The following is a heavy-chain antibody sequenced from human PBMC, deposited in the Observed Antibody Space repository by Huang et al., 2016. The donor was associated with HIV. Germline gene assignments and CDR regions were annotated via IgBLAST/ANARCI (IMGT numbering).Heavy chain of an antibody. V-gene: IGHV4-34*02. CDR1: GGSFSGYY. D-gene: IGHD3-22*01. Sequence: QVQLEQWGAGLLKASETLSLTCAVYGGSFSGYYWNWLRQAPGKGLEWVGEINHSGNTTYNPILKGRVNMSVDTSKSQFSLYLTSLSAADTGTYFCARRYNSRRDYWGRGTLVTVHS. J-gene: IGHJ4*02. CDR3: ARRYNSRRDY. CDR2: INHSGNT.